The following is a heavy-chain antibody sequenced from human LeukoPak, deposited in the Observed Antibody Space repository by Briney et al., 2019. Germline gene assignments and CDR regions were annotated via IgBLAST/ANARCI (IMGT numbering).Heavy chain of an antibody. V-gene: IGHV1-69*01. D-gene: IGHD1-26*01. CDR1: GGTFSSYA. J-gene: IGHJ6*03. Sequence: VASVKVSCKASGGTFSSYAISWVRQAPGQGLEWMGGIIPIFGTANYAQKFQGRVTITADECTSTAYMELSSLRSEDTAVYYCASCLRDLIVGASPAYYYYYMDVWGKGTTVTVSS. CDR2: IIPIFGTA. CDR3: ASCLRDLIVGASPAYYYYYMDV.